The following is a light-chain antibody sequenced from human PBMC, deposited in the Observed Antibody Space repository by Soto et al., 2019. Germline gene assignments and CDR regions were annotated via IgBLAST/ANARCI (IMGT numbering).Light chain of an antibody. CDR2: GAS. CDR1: QSVSSN. V-gene: IGKV3-15*01. J-gene: IGKJ4*01. Sequence: EIVMTQSPATLSVSPGERATLSCRASQSVSSNLAWYQHKPGQAHRLLLYGASTRATGIPARFSGSGSGTEFTLTISSLQSEDFAVYYCQQYNNWPLTFGGGTKVEIK. CDR3: QQYNNWPLT.